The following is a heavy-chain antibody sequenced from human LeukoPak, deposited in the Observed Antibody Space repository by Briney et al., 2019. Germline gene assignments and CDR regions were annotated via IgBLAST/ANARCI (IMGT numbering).Heavy chain of an antibody. J-gene: IGHJ4*02. CDR1: ASAFTIYG. CDR2: ISAYNGNT. Sequence: ASVKVSCKSSASAFTIYGYSWIRQAHGQGLEWMGWISAYNGNTNYAQKLQGRVTMTTDTSRSTDYMELRSLRSDDTAVYYCARDPGLGFFDYWGQGTLVTVSS. V-gene: IGHV1-18*01. D-gene: IGHD3/OR15-3a*01. CDR3: ARDPGLGFFDY.